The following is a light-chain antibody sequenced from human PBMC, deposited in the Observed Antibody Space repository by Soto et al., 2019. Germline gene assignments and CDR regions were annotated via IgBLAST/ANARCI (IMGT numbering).Light chain of an antibody. V-gene: IGLV1-40*01. Sequence: QLVLTQPPSVSGAPGQRVTISCTGSSSNIGAGYDVHWYQRLPGTAPKVLIYNNNNRPSGVPDRFSGSKSGTSASLAITGLQAGDEADYYCQSYDSSLSGSYVFGTGTKLTVL. J-gene: IGLJ1*01. CDR1: SSNIGAGYD. CDR3: QSYDSSLSGSYV. CDR2: NNN.